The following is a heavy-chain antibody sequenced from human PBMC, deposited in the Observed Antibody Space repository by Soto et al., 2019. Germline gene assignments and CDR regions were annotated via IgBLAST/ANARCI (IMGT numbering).Heavy chain of an antibody. D-gene: IGHD3-10*01. CDR1: GYTLTSYG. V-gene: IGHV1-18*01. CDR2: VSGYYGNT. J-gene: IGHJ4*02. Sequence: ASVKVSCKASGYTLTSYGISWVRQAPGQGLEWMGWVSGYYGNTNYAQKFQGRVTMTTDTSTSTAYMDLRSLRSGDTAVYYCVRDTYYSGSGTYYNVDYWGQGTLVTVSS. CDR3: VRDTYYSGSGTYYNVDY.